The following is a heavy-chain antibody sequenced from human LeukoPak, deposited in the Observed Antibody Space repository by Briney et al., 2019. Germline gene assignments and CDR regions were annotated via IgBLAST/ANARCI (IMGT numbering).Heavy chain of an antibody. D-gene: IGHD6-19*01. CDR1: GFTFDDYA. Sequence: GRSLRLSCAASGFTFDDYAMHWVRQAPGKGLEWVSGISWNSGSIGYADSVKGRFTISRDNAKNSLYLQMNSLRAEDMALYYCAKDRGPSGAGQYYFDYWGQGTLVTVSS. V-gene: IGHV3-9*03. J-gene: IGHJ4*02. CDR3: AKDRGPSGAGQYYFDY. CDR2: ISWNSGSI.